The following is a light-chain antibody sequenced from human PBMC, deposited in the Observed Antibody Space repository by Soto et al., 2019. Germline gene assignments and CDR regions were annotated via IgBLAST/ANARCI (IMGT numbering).Light chain of an antibody. J-gene: IGLJ1*01. CDR3: SSYADGSLYV. CDR1: SSDVGGYNH. Sequence: QSALTQSPSASGSPGQSVTISCTGTSSDVGGYNHVSWYQQHPGKAPKLMIYQVTERPSGVPDRFSASKSGNTASLTVSGLQAEDEADYYCSSYADGSLYVFGTGTKLTVL. V-gene: IGLV2-8*01. CDR2: QVT.